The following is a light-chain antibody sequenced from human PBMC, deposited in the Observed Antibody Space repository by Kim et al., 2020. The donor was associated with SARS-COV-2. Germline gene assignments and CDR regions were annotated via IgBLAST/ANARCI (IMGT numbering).Light chain of an antibody. CDR3: QQSYNTPRT. J-gene: IGKJ4*01. Sequence: ASVGDRVTISCRPSQNIGNYLNWYQQKPGKAPKLLIYAASSLQGGVPSRFSGSGSGTDFTLTIRSLQPEDFATYYCQQSYNTPRTFGGGTKVDIK. CDR2: AAS. V-gene: IGKV1-39*01. CDR1: QNIGNY.